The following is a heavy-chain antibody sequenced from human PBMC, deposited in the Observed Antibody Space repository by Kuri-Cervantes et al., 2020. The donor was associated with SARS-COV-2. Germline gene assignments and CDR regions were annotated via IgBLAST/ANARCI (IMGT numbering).Heavy chain of an antibody. CDR1: GFTFSSYA. D-gene: IGHD6-25*01. CDR3: SRGRYSSAQAPFDY. J-gene: IGHJ4*02. CDR2: IYSGGNT. Sequence: GESLKISCAASGFTFSSYAMSWVRQAPGMGLEWVSGIYSGGNTYYADSVKGRFTISRHNSKNTLYLQMNSLRAEDTAVYYCSRGRYSSAQAPFDYWGQGTLVTVSS. V-gene: IGHV3-53*04.